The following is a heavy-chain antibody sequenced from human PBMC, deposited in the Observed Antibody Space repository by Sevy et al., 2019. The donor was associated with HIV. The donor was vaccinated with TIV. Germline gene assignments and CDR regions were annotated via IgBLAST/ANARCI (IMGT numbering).Heavy chain of an antibody. J-gene: IGHJ5*02. CDR3: AKASPPQLRYFDWFLDP. CDR2: ISYDGSNK. Sequence: GGSLRLSCAASGFTFSSYGMHWVRQAPGKGLEWVAVISYDGSNKYYADSVKGRFTISRDNSKNRLYLQMNSLRAEDTAVYYCAKASPPQLRYFDWFLDPWGQGTLVTVSS. D-gene: IGHD3-9*01. V-gene: IGHV3-30*18. CDR1: GFTFSSYG.